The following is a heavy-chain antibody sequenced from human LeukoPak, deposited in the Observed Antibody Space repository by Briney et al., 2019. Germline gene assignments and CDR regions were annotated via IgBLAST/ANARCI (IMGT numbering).Heavy chain of an antibody. CDR1: GFTFSSYE. D-gene: IGHD3-3*01. J-gene: IGHJ4*02. V-gene: IGHV3-48*03. CDR2: LSSSGSAF. Sequence: KAGGSLRLSCAASGFTFSSYEMNWVRQAPGKGLEWIAYLSSSGSAFSYADSVKGRFTIARDNAKNSVYLEMNSLRADDTAVYYCARSARLMKGVVEVTALDDWGQGTLVTVSS. CDR3: ARSARLMKGVVEVTALDD.